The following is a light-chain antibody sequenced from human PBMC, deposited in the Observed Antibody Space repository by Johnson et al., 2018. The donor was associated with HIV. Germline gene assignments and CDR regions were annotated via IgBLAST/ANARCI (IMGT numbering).Light chain of an antibody. Sequence: QPVLTQPPSVSAAPGQKVTICCSGSSSNIGNNYVSWYQQVPGTAPKLLIYDNNKRPSGIPDRFSASKSGTSATLVITGLQTGDEADYYCGAWDSSLSAHFVFGTGTKVTVL. CDR1: SSNIGNNY. V-gene: IGLV1-51*01. J-gene: IGLJ1*01. CDR2: DNN. CDR3: GAWDSSLSAHFV.